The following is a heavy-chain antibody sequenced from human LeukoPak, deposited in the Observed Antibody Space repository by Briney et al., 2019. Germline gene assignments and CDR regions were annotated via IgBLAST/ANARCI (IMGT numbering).Heavy chain of an antibody. CDR3: ARVLPYDSRGIDY. D-gene: IGHD3-22*01. CDR1: GGSISSGGYS. J-gene: IGHJ4*02. V-gene: IGHV4-30-2*01. CDR2: IYHSGST. Sequence: SETLSLTCAVSGGSISSGGYSWSWIRQPPGKGLEWIGYIYHSGSTYYNPSLKSRVTISVDRSKNQFSLKLSSVTAADTAVYYCARVLPYDSRGIDYWGQGTLVTVSS.